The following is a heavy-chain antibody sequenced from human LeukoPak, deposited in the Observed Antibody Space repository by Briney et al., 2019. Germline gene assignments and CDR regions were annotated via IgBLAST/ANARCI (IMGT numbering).Heavy chain of an antibody. D-gene: IGHD3-9*01. CDR1: GGSFSGYY. J-gene: IGHJ4*02. Sequence: SETLSLTCAVYGGSFSGYYWSWIRQPPGKGLEWIGEINHSGSTNYNPSLKSRVTISVDTSKNQFSLKLSSVTAADTAVYYCARGYYDILTGPVLPDYWGQGTLVTVSS. CDR3: ARGYYDILTGPVLPDY. V-gene: IGHV4-34*01. CDR2: INHSGST.